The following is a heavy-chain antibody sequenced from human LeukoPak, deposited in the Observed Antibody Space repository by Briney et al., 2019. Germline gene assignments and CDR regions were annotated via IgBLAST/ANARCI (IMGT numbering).Heavy chain of an antibody. Sequence: PGRSLRLSCAASGFTFDDYAMHWVRQAPGKGLEWVSGISWNSGSIGYADSVKGRFTISRDNAKNSLYLQMNSLRAEDTAVYYCARDQRPKKYFYGSSGSSAYWGQGTLVTVSS. CDR3: ARDQRPKKYFYGSSGSSAY. J-gene: IGHJ4*02. V-gene: IGHV3-9*01. CDR1: GFTFDDYA. CDR2: ISWNSGSI. D-gene: IGHD3-22*01.